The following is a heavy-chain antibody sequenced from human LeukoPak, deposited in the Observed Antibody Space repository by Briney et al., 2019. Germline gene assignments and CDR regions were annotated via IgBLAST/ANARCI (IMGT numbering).Heavy chain of an antibody. CDR2: IYYSGST. Sequence: SETLSLTCTVSGGSISSSSYYWGWIRQPPGKGLVWIGSIYYSGSTYYNPSLKSRVTISVDASKNQFSLKLSSVTAADTAVYYCARDTAAGIAAAGTIDYWGQGTLVTVSS. J-gene: IGHJ4*02. CDR3: ARDTAAGIAAAGTIDY. D-gene: IGHD6-13*01. V-gene: IGHV4-39*07. CDR1: GGSISSSSYY.